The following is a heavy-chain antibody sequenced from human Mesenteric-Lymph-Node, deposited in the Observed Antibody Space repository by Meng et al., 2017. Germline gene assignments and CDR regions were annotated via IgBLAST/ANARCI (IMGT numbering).Heavy chain of an antibody. D-gene: IGHD5-18*01. J-gene: IGHJ4*02. CDR2: ISGRNGDT. V-gene: IGHV1-18*01. CDR1: GYTFTNFG. Sequence: ASVKVSCKTSGYTFTNFGITWVRQAPGQGLEWMGWISGRNGDTKTAAKLQGRVTMTTDTSTDTVYMELRSLTSDDTALYYCARDHVGGSSGYNFVYWGQGTLVTVSS. CDR3: ARDHVGGSSGYNFVY.